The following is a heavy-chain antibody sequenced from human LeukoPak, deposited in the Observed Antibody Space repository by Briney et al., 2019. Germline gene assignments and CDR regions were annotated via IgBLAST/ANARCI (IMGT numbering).Heavy chain of an antibody. V-gene: IGHV3-9*01. CDR2: ISWNSGNI. CDR1: GFTFDDYV. Sequence: PGGSLRLSCAASGFTFDDYVMHWVRQAPGKGLEWVSGISWNSGNIGYADSVKGRFTISRDNAKNSLYLQMNSLRAEDTAVYYCARDSGGYWGQGTLVTVSS. CDR3: ARDSGGY. J-gene: IGHJ4*02. D-gene: IGHD3-10*01.